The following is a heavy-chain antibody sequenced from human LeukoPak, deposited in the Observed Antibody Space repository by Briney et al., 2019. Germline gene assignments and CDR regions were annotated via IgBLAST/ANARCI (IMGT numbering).Heavy chain of an antibody. Sequence: GGSLRLSCAASGFTVSSNYMSWVRQAPGKGLEWVSSISSSSTYINYADSVKGRFTISRDNAKNSLYLQMNSLRAEDTAVYYCARDRSPGNFDYWGQGTLVTVSS. J-gene: IGHJ4*02. D-gene: IGHD3-10*01. CDR3: ARDRSPGNFDY. CDR1: GFTVSSNY. V-gene: IGHV3-21*01. CDR2: ISSSSTYI.